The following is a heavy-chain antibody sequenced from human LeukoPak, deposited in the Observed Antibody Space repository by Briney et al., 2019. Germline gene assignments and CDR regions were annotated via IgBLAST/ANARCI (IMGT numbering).Heavy chain of an antibody. CDR3: AAESSSWYEDAFDI. Sequence: SVKVSCKASGFTFTSSAMQWVRQARGQRLEWIGWIVVGSGNTNYAQKFQERVTITRDMSTSTAYMELSSLRSEDTAVYYCAAESSSWYEDAFDIWGQGIMVTVSS. D-gene: IGHD6-13*01. V-gene: IGHV1-58*02. CDR1: GFTFTSSA. J-gene: IGHJ3*02. CDR2: IVVGSGNT.